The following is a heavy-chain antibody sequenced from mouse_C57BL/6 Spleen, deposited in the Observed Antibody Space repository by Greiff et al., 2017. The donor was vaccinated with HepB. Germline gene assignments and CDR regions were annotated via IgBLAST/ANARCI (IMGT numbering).Heavy chain of an antibody. CDR2: IWGDGST. CDR1: GFSLTSYG. V-gene: IGHV2-3*01. D-gene: IGHD3-2*02. J-gene: IGHJ4*01. Sequence: VKLMESGPGLVAPSQSLSITCTVSGFSLTSYGVSWVRQPPGKGLEWLGVIWGDGSTNYHSALISRLSISKDNSKSPVILKLNSLQTDDTATYYCANDRAAQRAMDYWGQGTSVTVSS. CDR3: ANDRAAQRAMDY.